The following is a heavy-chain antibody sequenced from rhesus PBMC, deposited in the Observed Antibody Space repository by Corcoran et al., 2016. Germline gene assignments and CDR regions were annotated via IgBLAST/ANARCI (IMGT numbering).Heavy chain of an antibody. V-gene: IGHV4-173*01. CDR2: FSVREWST. CDR3: ARDRIYSGYDY. J-gene: IGHJ4*01. CDR1: GGSISDNW. Sequence: QLQLQESGPGLVKPSETLSLTCAVSGGSISDNWWSWIRQPPGKGLEWIGSFSVREWSTSYKPAFKIRVTSSTDTAKNLLSLKLISVTAADTAVYYCARDRIYSGYDYWGQGVLVTVSS. D-gene: IGHD5-24*01.